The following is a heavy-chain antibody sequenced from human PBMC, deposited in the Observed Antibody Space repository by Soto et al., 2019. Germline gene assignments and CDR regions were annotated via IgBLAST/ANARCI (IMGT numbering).Heavy chain of an antibody. CDR2: ISAAGDP. CDR3: ARTDRDFYGLDV. CDR1: GFTFRNYD. J-gene: IGHJ6*02. V-gene: IGHV3-13*05. Sequence: EVQLVESGGGVVQPGGSLRLSCEASGFTFRNYDMHWVRQGTGKGLEWVSGISAAGDPDYADSVEGRFTISRENAQNSFFLQMTSLRVGDTAVYYCARTDRDFYGLDVWGQGTTVIVSS.